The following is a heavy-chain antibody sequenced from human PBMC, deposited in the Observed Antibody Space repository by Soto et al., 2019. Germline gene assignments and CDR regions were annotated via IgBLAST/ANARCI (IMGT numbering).Heavy chain of an antibody. D-gene: IGHD3-10*01. CDR1: GFTFSSYW. CDR2: IKQDGSEK. J-gene: IGHJ3*02. CDR3: ARTLGGIGGSRAFDI. Sequence: GGSLRLSCAASGFTFSSYWMSWVRQAPGKGLEWVANIKQDGSEKYYVDSVKGRFTISRDNAKNSLYLQMNSLRAEDTAVYYCARTLGGIGGSRAFDIWGQGTMVTVSS. V-gene: IGHV3-7*01.